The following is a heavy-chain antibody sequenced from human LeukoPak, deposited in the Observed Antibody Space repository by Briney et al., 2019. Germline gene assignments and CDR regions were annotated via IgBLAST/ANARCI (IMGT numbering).Heavy chain of an antibody. V-gene: IGHV7-4-1*02. CDR2: INTNTGNP. Sequence: GSLRLSCAASGYTFTSYAMNWVRQAPGQGLEWMGWINTNTGNPTYAQGFTGRFVFSLDTSVSTAYLQISSLKAEDTAVYYCTRAGGCSSTSCYTDYWGQGTLVTVSS. CDR3: TRAGGCSSTSCYTDY. D-gene: IGHD2-2*02. J-gene: IGHJ4*02. CDR1: GYTFTSYA.